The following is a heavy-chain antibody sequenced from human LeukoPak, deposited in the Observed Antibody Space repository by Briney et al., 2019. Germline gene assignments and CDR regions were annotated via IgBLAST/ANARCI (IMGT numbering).Heavy chain of an antibody. Sequence: PGGSLRLSCAASGFTFSSYGMHWVRQAPGKGLEWVAVISYDGSNKYYADSVKGRFTISRDNSKNTLYLQMNSLRAEDTAVYYCARDLITMVRGVIGGAFDIWGQGTMVTVSS. J-gene: IGHJ3*02. V-gene: IGHV3-30*03. CDR2: ISYDGSNK. D-gene: IGHD3-10*01. CDR3: ARDLITMVRGVIGGAFDI. CDR1: GFTFSSYG.